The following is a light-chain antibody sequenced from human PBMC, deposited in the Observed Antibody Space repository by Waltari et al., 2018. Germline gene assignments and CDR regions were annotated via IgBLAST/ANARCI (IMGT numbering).Light chain of an antibody. J-gene: IGLJ3*02. V-gene: IGLV3-21*04. Sequence: SYVLIQPPSVSVAPGKTATITCGGDNIGRKSVHWYQQRPGQAPVLAINNDSDRPSGIAERLSGSNSGNTATLTISRVEAGDEADYYCQVWDSYSAHVVFGGGTKLTVL. CDR2: NDS. CDR3: QVWDSYSAHVV. CDR1: NIGRKS.